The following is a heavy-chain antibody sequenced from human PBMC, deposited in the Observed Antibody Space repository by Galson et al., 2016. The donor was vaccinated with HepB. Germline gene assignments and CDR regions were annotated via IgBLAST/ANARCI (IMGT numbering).Heavy chain of an antibody. CDR2: ISAYNGNT. D-gene: IGHD6-19*01. J-gene: IGHJ4*02. V-gene: IGHV1-18*04. CDR1: GYTFTSYG. CDR3: ARDYSSGWVVGALFDY. Sequence: SVKVSCKASGYTFTSYGISWVRQAPGQGLEWMGWISAYNGNTNSAQKLQGRVIMTTDRTTSTAYMELRSLRPDDTAVYYCARDYSSGWVVGALFDYWGQGTLVTVSS.